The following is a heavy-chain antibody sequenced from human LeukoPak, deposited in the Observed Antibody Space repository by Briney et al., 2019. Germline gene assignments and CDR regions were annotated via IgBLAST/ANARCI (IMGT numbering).Heavy chain of an antibody. CDR3: ARTLAPPPDY. J-gene: IGHJ4*02. CDR1: GFTVSSNY. Sequence: GGSLRLSCAASGFTVSSNYMSWVRQAPGMGLEWVSVISSGASTYYADSVKGRFTISRDNSKNTLYLQMNSLRAEDTAVYYCARTLAPPPDYWGQRTLVTVSS. CDR2: ISSGAST. V-gene: IGHV3-66*01. D-gene: IGHD2-21*01.